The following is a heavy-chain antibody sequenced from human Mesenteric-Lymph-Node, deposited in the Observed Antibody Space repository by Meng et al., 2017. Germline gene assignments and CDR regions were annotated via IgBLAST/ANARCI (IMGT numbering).Heavy chain of an antibody. CDR2: MNPDSGNT. Sequence: ASVKVSCKASGYTFTNFYIHWVRQATGQGLEWMGRMNPDSGNTGYAQIFQGRVTMTRDTSITTAYMELSCLVSEDTAVYYCSRGRYCTTGACPYYFDSWGQGTTVTVSS. V-gene: IGHV1-8*01. D-gene: IGHD2-8*01. J-gene: IGHJ4*02. CDR1: GYTFTNFY. CDR3: SRGRYCTTGACPYYFDS.